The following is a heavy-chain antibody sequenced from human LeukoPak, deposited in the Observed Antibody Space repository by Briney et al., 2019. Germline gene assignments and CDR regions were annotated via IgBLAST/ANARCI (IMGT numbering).Heavy chain of an antibody. J-gene: IGHJ2*01. CDR1: GFTFSDYA. Sequence: GGSLRLSCAASGFTFSDYAMNWVRQAPGKGLEWVSVVGGDDAAYYTDSVKGRFTISRDNSKNTLSLQMSSLRAEDTAVYYCAKGRPTTLGYCGRSICADWYFDLWGRGTLLSVSS. V-gene: IGHV3-23*01. D-gene: IGHD2-2*01. CDR3: AKGRPTTLGYCGRSICADWYFDL. CDR2: VGGDDAA.